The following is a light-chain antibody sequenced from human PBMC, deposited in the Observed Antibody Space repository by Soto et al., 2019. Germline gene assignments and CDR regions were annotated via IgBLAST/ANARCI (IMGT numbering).Light chain of an antibody. J-gene: IGKJ1*01. CDR2: GAS. V-gene: IGKV3-20*01. CDR3: QQYGSSGT. CDR1: QSVSNNY. Sequence: IVLTQSPGPPSLAPGERATLFFRASQSVSNNYLAWYQQKPGQAPRLLMYGASNRATGIPDRFSGSGSGTDFTLTISRLEPEDFAVYYCQQYGSSGTFGQGTKV.